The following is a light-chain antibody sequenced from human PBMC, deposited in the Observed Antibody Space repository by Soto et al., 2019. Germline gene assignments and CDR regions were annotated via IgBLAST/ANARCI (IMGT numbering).Light chain of an antibody. CDR1: SSDIGAYNF. J-gene: IGLJ2*01. Sequence: QSVLTQPASVSGSPGQSITISCTGTSSDIGAYNFVSWYQQHPGKAPKLMLYDVNIRPSGVSNRFSGSKSGNTASPTISGLQAEDEADYYCTSWTTSTTMIFGGGTK. CDR2: DVN. CDR3: TSWTTSTTMI. V-gene: IGLV2-14*03.